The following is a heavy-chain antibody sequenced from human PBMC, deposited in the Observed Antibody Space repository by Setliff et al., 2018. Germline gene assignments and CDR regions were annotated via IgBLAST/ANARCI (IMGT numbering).Heavy chain of an antibody. CDR2: IKQDVSDK. V-gene: IGHV3-7*01. CDR3: DRTTLILGETGWGYGTPRYYYSDS. CDR1: GFTVTSNY. J-gene: IGHJ4*02. D-gene: IGHD1-1*01. Sequence: QLGGPLRLSCASSGFTVTSNYMSWVRQAPGKGLEWVANIKQDVSDKYYVDSVQGRFTVSRDNTKNSLFLQMNSLRVDDTAVYYCDRTTLILGETGWGYGTPRYYYSDSWGQGTLVTVSS.